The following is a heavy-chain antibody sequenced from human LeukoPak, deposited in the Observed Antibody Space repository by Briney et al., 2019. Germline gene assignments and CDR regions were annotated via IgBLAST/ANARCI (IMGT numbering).Heavy chain of an antibody. CDR2: ISAYNGDT. Sequence: VSVKVSCKASGYPFTSYYINWVRQAPGQGLEWMGWISAYNGDTNYAQNLQSRVTMTTDTSTDTAYMELRSLRSDDTAVYYCARDGLSYTNPNNWFDPWGQGTLVTVSS. D-gene: IGHD2-2*02. CDR1: GYPFTSYY. V-gene: IGHV1-18*01. J-gene: IGHJ5*02. CDR3: ARDGLSYTNPNNWFDP.